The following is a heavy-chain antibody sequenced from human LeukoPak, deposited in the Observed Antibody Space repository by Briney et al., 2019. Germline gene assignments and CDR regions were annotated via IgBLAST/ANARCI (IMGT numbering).Heavy chain of an antibody. CDR2: ISAYNGNT. D-gene: IGHD3-22*01. V-gene: IGHV1-18*01. CDR1: GYTFTSYG. CDR3: ATAPYYYDSSGYFVRISFDP. Sequence: ASVKVSCKASGYTFTSYGISWVRQAPGQGLEWMGWISAYNGNTNYAQKLQGRVTMTTDTSTSTAYMELRSLRSDDTAVYYCATAPYYYDSSGYFVRISFDPWGQGTLVTVSS. J-gene: IGHJ5*02.